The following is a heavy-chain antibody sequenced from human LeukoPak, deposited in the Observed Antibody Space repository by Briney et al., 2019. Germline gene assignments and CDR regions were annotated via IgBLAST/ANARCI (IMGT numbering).Heavy chain of an antibody. Sequence: ASVKVSCKASGGTFSSYTISWVRQAPGQGLEWMGRIIPILGIANYAQKFQGRVTITADKSTSTVYMELSSLRSEDAAVYYCASLHTDWFDPWGQGTLVTVSS. CDR1: GGTFSSYT. J-gene: IGHJ5*02. CDR2: IIPILGIA. CDR3: ASLHTDWFDP. V-gene: IGHV1-69*02.